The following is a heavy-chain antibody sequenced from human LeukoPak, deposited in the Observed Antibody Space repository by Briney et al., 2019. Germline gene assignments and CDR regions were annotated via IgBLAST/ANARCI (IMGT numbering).Heavy chain of an antibody. V-gene: IGHV1-2*02. CDR2: INPKSGGI. J-gene: IGHJ4*02. CDR3: ATDESFDY. Sequence: GASVKVSCKASGYTLTDYYMHWVRQAPGQGLQWMGWINPKSGGINYAQNFHGRVTMTRDTSISAAYMELSRLRSDDTAVYYCATDESFDYWGQGTLVTVSS. CDR1: GYTLTDYY.